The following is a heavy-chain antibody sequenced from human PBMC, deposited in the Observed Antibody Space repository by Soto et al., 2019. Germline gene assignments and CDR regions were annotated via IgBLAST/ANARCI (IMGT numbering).Heavy chain of an antibody. J-gene: IGHJ5*02. Sequence: PGGSLRLSCAASGFTFSTYTMHWVRQAPGKGLEWVAVISYDGSNKYYADSVKGRFTISRDNSKNTLYLQMNSLLAEDTAVYYCARTFSGPSTSTSNDYNWFDPWGQGTLVTVSS. CDR3: ARTFSGPSTSTSNDYNWFDP. CDR1: GFTFSTYT. V-gene: IGHV3-30-3*01. D-gene: IGHD2-2*01. CDR2: ISYDGSNK.